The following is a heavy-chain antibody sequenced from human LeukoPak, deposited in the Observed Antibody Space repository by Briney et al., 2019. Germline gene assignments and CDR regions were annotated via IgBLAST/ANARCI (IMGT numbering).Heavy chain of an antibody. Sequence: PSETLSLTCSVCGGSIRSYYWSWIRQPAGKGLEWIGRIYTSGSTNYHPSLQSRVTMSVDTSNNQLSLQLSSVTAAATAVYYCAREHERRTPFFYYYYYMDVWGQGTTVTVS. V-gene: IGHV4-4*07. D-gene: IGHD3-3*01. CDR3: AREHERRTPFFYYYYYMDV. CDR2: IYTSGST. J-gene: IGHJ6*03. CDR1: GGSIRSYY.